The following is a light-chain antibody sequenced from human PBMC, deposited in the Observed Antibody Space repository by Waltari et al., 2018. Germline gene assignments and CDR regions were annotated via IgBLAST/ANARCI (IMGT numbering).Light chain of an antibody. Sequence: IQLTQSPSFLSASVGDRVTITCRASQGISSFLAWYQQKPGKAPNLLIFAANTLQSGVPSRFSGSGSGTEFTLTVNSLQPEDFATYYCQQLSSFPYTFGQGTKLEIK. V-gene: IGKV1-9*01. CDR3: QQLSSFPYT. J-gene: IGKJ2*01. CDR1: QGISSF. CDR2: AAN.